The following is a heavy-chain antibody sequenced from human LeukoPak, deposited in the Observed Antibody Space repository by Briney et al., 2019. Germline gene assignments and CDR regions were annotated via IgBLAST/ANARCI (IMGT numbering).Heavy chain of an antibody. J-gene: IGHJ4*02. CDR3: AKDDYSGYGGLDY. CDR1: GFTFDHYA. Sequence: GRSLRLSCAASGFTFDHYAMHWVRQAPGKGLEWVSGISWNSGSIGYADSVKGRFTISRDSAKNSLYLQMNSLRAEDTAFYYCAKDDYSGYGGLDYWGQGTLVTVSS. CDR2: ISWNSGSI. D-gene: IGHD5-12*01. V-gene: IGHV3-9*01.